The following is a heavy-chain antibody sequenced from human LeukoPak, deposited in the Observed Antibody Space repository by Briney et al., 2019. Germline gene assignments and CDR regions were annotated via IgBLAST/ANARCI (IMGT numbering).Heavy chain of an antibody. CDR3: ARSLAWRYCSSTSCYGRSGSWFDP. V-gene: IGHV4-4*09. Sequence: SETLSLTCTVSGGSIGSYYWSWSRQPPGKGLEWIEYSHITGSTNYNPSLKSRVTISVDTSKNQFSLKLSSVTAADTAVYYCARSLAWRYCSSTSCYGRSGSWFDPWGQGTLVTVSS. CDR2: SHITGST. CDR1: GGSIGSYY. D-gene: IGHD2-2*01. J-gene: IGHJ5*02.